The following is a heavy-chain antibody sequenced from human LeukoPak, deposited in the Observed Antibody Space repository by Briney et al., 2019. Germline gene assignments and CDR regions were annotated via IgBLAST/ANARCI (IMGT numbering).Heavy chain of an antibody. CDR2: IIPIFGTA. D-gene: IGHD3-3*01. J-gene: IGHJ4*02. CDR3: ARQTATIFGVLGTFDY. Sequence: SVKVSCKASGGTFSSYAISWVRQAPGQGLEWMGGIIPIFGTANYAQKFQGRVTITADESTSTAYMELSSLRSEDTAVYYCARQTATIFGVLGTFDYWGQGTLVTVSS. CDR1: GGTFSSYA. V-gene: IGHV1-69*13.